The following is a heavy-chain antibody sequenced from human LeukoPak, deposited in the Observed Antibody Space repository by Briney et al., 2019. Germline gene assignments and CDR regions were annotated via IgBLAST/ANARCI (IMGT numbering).Heavy chain of an antibody. J-gene: IGHJ4*02. CDR3: TIGGASGSLAH. V-gene: IGHV4-4*07. Sequence: SESLSLTCTVSRASLSDNYWSWSRQPAGKALEWIGRTYTSGDTNYNPSLKSRASVSVDTSKNQFYRSLRYVTAADTAVYYCTIGGASGSLAHWGPGTLVTVSS. CDR1: RASLSDNY. CDR2: TYTSGDT. D-gene: IGHD2-15*01.